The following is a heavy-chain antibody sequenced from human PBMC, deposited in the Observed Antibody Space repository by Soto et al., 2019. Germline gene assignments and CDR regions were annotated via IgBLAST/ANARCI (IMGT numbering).Heavy chain of an antibody. D-gene: IGHD3-10*01. J-gene: IGHJ4*02. CDR1: GDTFSFYS. CDR2: VNPILSMS. CDR3: ATSYGAGYRAFDY. Sequence: QVQLVQSGAEVKRPGSSVKVSCKASGDTFSFYSLNWVRQAPGLGLEWMGRVNPILSMSNYAQRFQGRVTMTADKSTSTAYMELSGLRSEDTAMYYCATSYGAGYRAFDYWGQGALVTVSS. V-gene: IGHV1-69*04.